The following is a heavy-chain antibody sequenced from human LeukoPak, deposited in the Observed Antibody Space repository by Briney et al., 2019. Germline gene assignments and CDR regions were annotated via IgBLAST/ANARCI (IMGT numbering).Heavy chain of an antibody. V-gene: IGHV3-23*01. CDR2: ISGSGGST. CDR1: GFTFSSYA. D-gene: IGHD3-22*01. Sequence: GGSLRLSCAASGFTFSSYAMSWVRQAPGNGLEWVSAISGSGGSTYYADSVKGRFTISRDNSKNTLYLQMNSLRAEDTAVYYCAKDDPPPAGRWLSSLYYFDYWGQGTLVTVSS. CDR3: AKDDPPPAGRWLSSLYYFDY. J-gene: IGHJ4*02.